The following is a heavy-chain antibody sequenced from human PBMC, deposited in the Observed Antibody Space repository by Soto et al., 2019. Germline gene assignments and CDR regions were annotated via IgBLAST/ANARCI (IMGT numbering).Heavy chain of an antibody. V-gene: IGHV3-7*01. CDR2: ISQDTSYR. D-gene: IGHD3-16*01. J-gene: IGHJ4*02. CDR1: GFRFSSYW. CDR3: AKVGYNDWDFDR. Sequence: GSLRLSCVASGFRFSSYWMTWVRQAPGKGLEWVAIISQDTSYRYYVDSVEGRFTISRDNAKSSVYLQMNSLRAEDTALYYCAKVGYNDWDFDRWGQGTLVTVS.